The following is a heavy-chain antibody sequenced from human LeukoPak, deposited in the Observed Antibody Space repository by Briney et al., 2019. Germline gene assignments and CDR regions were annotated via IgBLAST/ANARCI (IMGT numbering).Heavy chain of an antibody. D-gene: IGHD6-19*01. Sequence: GGSLRLSCAASGFTFSSYWMHWVRQAPGKGLVWVSRINSDGSSTSYADSVKGRFTISRDNAKNTLYLQMSSLRAEDTAVYYCARVGIAVAGETWDAFDIWGQGTMVTVSS. CDR1: GFTFSSYW. V-gene: IGHV3-74*01. J-gene: IGHJ3*02. CDR2: INSDGSST. CDR3: ARVGIAVAGETWDAFDI.